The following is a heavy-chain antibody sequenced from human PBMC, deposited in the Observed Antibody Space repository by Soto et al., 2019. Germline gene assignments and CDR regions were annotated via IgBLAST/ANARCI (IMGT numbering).Heavy chain of an antibody. J-gene: IGHJ4*02. CDR1: EGTIKINADC. D-gene: IGHD1-26*01. Sequence: SYTVAEGTIKINADCWNMEKIRQPPGKGLEWIGSIDNGGNTHYNAPLKSRVIISADTSKNQFSLSLNSVTAADTAVYYCVKRSLLMAPIWVQGTQVTGSS. CDR2: IDNGGNT. V-gene: IGHV4-39*01. CDR3: VKRSLLMAPI.